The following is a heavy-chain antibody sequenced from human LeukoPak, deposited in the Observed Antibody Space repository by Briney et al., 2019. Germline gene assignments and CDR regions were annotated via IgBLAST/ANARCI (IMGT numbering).Heavy chain of an antibody. V-gene: IGHV1-18*01. CDR1: GYSFTNYG. Sequence: ASVKVSCKASGYSFTNYGISWVRQAPGQGLEWMGWISDYNGYTNYAQKLQGRVTMTTDTSTSTAYMELRSLRSGDTAVYFCARVTINMIVVLIPDAFDIWGQGTMVTVSS. D-gene: IGHD3-22*01. CDR2: ISDYNGYT. J-gene: IGHJ3*02. CDR3: ARVTINMIVVLIPDAFDI.